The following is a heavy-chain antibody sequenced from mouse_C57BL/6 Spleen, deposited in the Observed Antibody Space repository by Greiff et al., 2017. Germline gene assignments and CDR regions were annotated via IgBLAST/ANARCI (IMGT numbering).Heavy chain of an antibody. D-gene: IGHD6-1*01. CDR3: ARWPRGYAMDY. V-gene: IGHV1-55*01. CDR1: GYTFTSYW. J-gene: IGHJ4*01. CDR2: IYPGSGST. Sequence: QVQLQQPGAELVKPGASVKMSCKASGYTFTSYWITWVKQTPGQGLEWIGDIYPGSGSTNYNEKFKSKATLTVDTSSSTAYMQLSSLTSEDSAVYYCARWPRGYAMDYWGQGTSVTVSS.